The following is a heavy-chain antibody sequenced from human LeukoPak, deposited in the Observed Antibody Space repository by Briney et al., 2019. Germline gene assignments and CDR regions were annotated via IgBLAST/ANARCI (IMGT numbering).Heavy chain of an antibody. Sequence: SETLSLTCTVSGASISSYYWSWIRQTPGKGLEWIGYTYYSGSTNYNPSLKSRVIISVDTSKNQFSLKLSSVTAADTAVYYCARADTAMVAYFDYWGQGTLVTVSS. CDR3: ARADTAMVAYFDY. CDR2: TYYSGST. D-gene: IGHD5-18*01. V-gene: IGHV4-59*01. CDR1: GASISSYY. J-gene: IGHJ4*02.